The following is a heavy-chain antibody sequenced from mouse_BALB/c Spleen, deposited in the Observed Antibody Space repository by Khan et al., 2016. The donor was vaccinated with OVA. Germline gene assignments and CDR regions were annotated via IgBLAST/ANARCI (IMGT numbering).Heavy chain of an antibody. J-gene: IGHJ4*01. CDR1: GFTFSSYG. CDR3: AGHIDYGSNLLYSRDY. Sequence: EVELVESGGDLVKPGGSLKLSCAASGFTFSSYGMSWVRQTPDKRLEWVATISSGGSYTYYPDSVQGRFTISRDNAKNTLYLQMSSLKSEDTAMYYCAGHIDYGSNLLYSRDYWGQGTSVTVSS. CDR2: ISSGGSYT. V-gene: IGHV5-6*01. D-gene: IGHD1-1*01.